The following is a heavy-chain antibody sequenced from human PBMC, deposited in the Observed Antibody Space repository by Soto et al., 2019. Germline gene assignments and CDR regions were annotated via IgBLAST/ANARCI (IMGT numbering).Heavy chain of an antibody. J-gene: IGHJ6*03. CDR3: TRHSTAMVTRSYYYYMDV. CDR2: IRSKANSYAT. Sequence: GGSLRLSCAASGFTFSGSAMHWVRQASGKGLEWVGRIRSKANSYATAYAASVKGRFTISRDDSKNTAYLQMNSLKTEDTAVYYCTRHSTAMVTRSYYYYMDVWGKGTTVTVSS. CDR1: GFTFSGSA. D-gene: IGHD5-18*01. V-gene: IGHV3-73*01.